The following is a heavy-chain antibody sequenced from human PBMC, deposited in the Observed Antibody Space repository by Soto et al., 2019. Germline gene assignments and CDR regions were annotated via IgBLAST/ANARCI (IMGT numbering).Heavy chain of an antibody. CDR2: IIPILGIA. CDR3: ARDMVATISRRLNWYFDL. J-gene: IGHJ2*01. Sequence: SVKVSCKASGGTFSSYTISWVRQAPGQGLEWMGRIIPILGIANYAQKFQGRVTITADKSTSTAYMELSSLRSEDTAVYYCARDMVATISRRLNWYFDLWGRGTLVTVSS. D-gene: IGHD5-12*01. V-gene: IGHV1-69*04. CDR1: GGTFSSYT.